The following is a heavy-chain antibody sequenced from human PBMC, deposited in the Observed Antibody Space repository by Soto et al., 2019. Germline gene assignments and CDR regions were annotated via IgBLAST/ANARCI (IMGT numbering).Heavy chain of an antibody. CDR3: ARTGSHGAFDI. CDR1: GGSISSGGYY. Sequence: QVQLQESGPGLVKPSQTLSLTCTVSGGSISSGGYYWSWIRQHPGKGLEWIGYIYYSGSTYYNPSLKGRVTAPVHTSKNQFSLKLSSVTAADTAVYYCARTGSHGAFDIWGQGTMVTVSS. J-gene: IGHJ3*02. CDR2: IYYSGST. V-gene: IGHV4-31*03. D-gene: IGHD3-9*01.